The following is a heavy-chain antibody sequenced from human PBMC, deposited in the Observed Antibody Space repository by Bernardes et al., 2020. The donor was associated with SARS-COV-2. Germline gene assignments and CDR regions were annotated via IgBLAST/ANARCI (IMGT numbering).Heavy chain of an antibody. Sequence: GEALTISCKGSGYSFTTYWIGWVRQMPGTGLEWMGIIYPADSDTKYSPTLQGQVTISADKSISTAYLQLSSLKASDTAIYYCARHLRYSSSWYYYYGMDVWGQGTTVTVS. CDR1: GYSFTTYW. J-gene: IGHJ6*02. CDR3: ARHLRYSSSWYYYYGMDV. CDR2: IYPADSDT. D-gene: IGHD6-13*01. V-gene: IGHV5-51*01.